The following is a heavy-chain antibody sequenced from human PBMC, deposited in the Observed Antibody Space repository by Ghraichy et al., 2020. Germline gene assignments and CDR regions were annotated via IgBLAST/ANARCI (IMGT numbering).Heavy chain of an antibody. CDR2: IFYTGVT. J-gene: IGHJ4*02. CDR1: GGSITTTSNY. V-gene: IGHV4-39*01. CDR3: ASEYCRGGSCYRFFDY. D-gene: IGHD2-15*01. Sequence: ESLNISCTVSGGSITTTSNYWGWIRQTPGKGLEWIGSIFYTGVTYYNPSLSSRVTISVDTARNQFSLNLSPMTAADTAIYYCASEYCRGGSCYRFFDYWGQGALVIVSS.